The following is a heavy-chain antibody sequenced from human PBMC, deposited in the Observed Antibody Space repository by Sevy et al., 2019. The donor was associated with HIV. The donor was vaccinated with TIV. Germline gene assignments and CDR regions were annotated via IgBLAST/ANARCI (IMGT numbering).Heavy chain of an antibody. D-gene: IGHD2-21*02. V-gene: IGHV3-30-3*01. Sequence: GGSLRLSCAASGFTFSGYALHWVRQAPGKGLEWVAVISYDDGSNRNYADSVKGRFTISRDNSKNTVYLQMNRLRPEDTVVYYCARDSGYCGGDCYGPGGYWGQGTLVTVSS. CDR1: GFTFSGYA. CDR3: ARDSGYCGGDCYGPGGY. J-gene: IGHJ4*02. CDR2: ISYDDGSNR.